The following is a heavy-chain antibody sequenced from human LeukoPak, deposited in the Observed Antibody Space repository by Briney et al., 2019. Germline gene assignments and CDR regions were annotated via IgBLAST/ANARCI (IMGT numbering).Heavy chain of an antibody. CDR1: GYTFTGYY. D-gene: IGHD3-3*01. Sequence: ASVKVSCKASGYTFTGYYMHWVRQAPGQGLEWMGWTNPNSGGTNYAQKFQGRVTMTRDTSISTAYMELSRLRSDDTAVYYCARDSKGDYDFWSGYPPATYYYYYGMDVWGQGTTVTVSS. CDR2: TNPNSGGT. CDR3: ARDSKGDYDFWSGYPPATYYYYYGMDV. V-gene: IGHV1-2*02. J-gene: IGHJ6*02.